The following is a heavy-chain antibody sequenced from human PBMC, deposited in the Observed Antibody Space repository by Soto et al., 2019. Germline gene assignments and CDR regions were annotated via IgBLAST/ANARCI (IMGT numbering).Heavy chain of an antibody. D-gene: IGHD3-16*01. Sequence: EVQLVESGGGLVQPGRSLRLSCEASGFTFHDFGMHWVRQAPGKGLEWVSGISYNSANIGFAESVKGQFTISRDNVKQSLYLQMNSVRPEDTALYYCAIKNEGGLYYWGQGILVTGSS. CDR3: AIKNEGGLYY. CDR1: GFTFHDFG. V-gene: IGHV3-9*01. CDR2: ISYNSANI. J-gene: IGHJ4*02.